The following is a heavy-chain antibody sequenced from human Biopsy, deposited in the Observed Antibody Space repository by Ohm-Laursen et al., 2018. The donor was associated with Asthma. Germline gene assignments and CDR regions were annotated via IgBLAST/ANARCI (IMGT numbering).Heavy chain of an antibody. CDR3: ARLADCSGGACYSYGWFDP. J-gene: IGHJ5*02. D-gene: IGHD2-15*01. Sequence: SDTLSPTCTVSGGSIRSHDWTWIRLPPGKGLEYIGDVSHTGSTNYNPSLKSRVTMSLDTSKSQFSLRLTSVTPADTAVYYCARLADCSGGACYSYGWFDPWGQGTRVTVSS. CDR2: VSHTGST. V-gene: IGHV4-59*07. CDR1: GGSIRSHD.